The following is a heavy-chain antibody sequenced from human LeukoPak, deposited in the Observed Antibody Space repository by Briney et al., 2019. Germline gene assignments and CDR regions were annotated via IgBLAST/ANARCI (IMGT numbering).Heavy chain of an antibody. J-gene: IGHJ4*02. V-gene: IGHV4-59*12. CDR1: GGSISTYY. CDR3: ARDSGEGIDY. D-gene: IGHD7-27*01. CDR2: IYYSGST. Sequence: SETLSLTCTVSGGSISTYYWNWIRQPPGKGLEWIGYIYYSGSTYYNPSLKSRVTISVDTSKNQFSLKLSSVTAADTAVYYCARDSGEGIDYWGQGTLVTVSS.